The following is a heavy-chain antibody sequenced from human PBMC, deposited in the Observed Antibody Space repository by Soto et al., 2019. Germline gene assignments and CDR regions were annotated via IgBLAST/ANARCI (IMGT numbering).Heavy chain of an antibody. D-gene: IGHD3-9*01. Sequence: GGSLRLSCVASGFNLSHPWMTWVRQAAGKGLEWVGRIKSKADGGTADYAAPVKGRATISRDDSKNTVYLQMNSLKTEDTAVYYCTTGIYYDILTGYHNVAYWGQGALVTAPQ. CDR2: IKSKADGGTA. J-gene: IGHJ4*02. CDR3: TTGIYYDILTGYHNVAY. CDR1: GFNLSHPW. V-gene: IGHV3-15*01.